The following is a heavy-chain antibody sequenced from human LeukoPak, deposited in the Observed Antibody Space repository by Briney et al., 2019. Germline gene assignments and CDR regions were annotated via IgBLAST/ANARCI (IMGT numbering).Heavy chain of an antibody. Sequence: GASVKVSCKATGYTFTSYGISWVRQAPGQGLEWMGWISAYNGNTNYAQKLQGRVTMTTDTSTSTAYMELRSLRSDDTAVYYCASGPSSYDFWSGYYYYYYMDVWGKGTTVTVSS. CDR1: GYTFTSYG. CDR2: ISAYNGNT. V-gene: IGHV1-18*01. J-gene: IGHJ6*03. CDR3: ASGPSSYDFWSGYYYYYYMDV. D-gene: IGHD3-3*01.